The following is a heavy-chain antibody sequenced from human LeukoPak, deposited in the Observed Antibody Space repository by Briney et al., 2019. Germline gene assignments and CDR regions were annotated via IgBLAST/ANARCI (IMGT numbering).Heavy chain of an antibody. CDR2: ISSRGHTI. V-gene: IGHV3-11*01. Sequence: PGGSLRLSCAASGLTFSDYYMSWIRHAPGEGLECVSYISSRGHTIYYAHSVKGRFTISRDNAKNSLYLQMNSLRAEDTAVYYCARDLLSGDSPYFDLWGQGNRVSVSS. J-gene: IGHJ4*02. CDR1: GLTFSDYY. D-gene: IGHD5-18*01. CDR3: ARDLLSGDSPYFDL.